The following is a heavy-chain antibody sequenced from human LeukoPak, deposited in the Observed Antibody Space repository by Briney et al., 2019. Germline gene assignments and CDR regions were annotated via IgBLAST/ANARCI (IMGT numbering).Heavy chain of an antibody. J-gene: IGHJ6*03. CDR1: GDSVSTNSAA. CDR2: TYYGSKRYN. D-gene: IGHD1-20*01. CDR3: ARDLLGFGVSVITGTRYYYYYYMDV. Sequence: SRTLSLTSAISGDSVSTNSAAWNWVRQYPSRGLEWLGRTYYGSKRYNQNAVSVKSRITINPDTSKNQSSLQLNSVTPEDTAVYYCARDLLGFGVSVITGTRYYYYYYMDVWGKGTTVTASS. V-gene: IGHV6-1*01.